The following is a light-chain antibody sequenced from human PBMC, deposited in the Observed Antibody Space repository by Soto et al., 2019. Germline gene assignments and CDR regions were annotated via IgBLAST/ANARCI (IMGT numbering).Light chain of an antibody. J-gene: IGLJ3*02. V-gene: IGLV1-40*01. Sequence: QSVLTQPPSVSGAPGQRVTISCTGSSPNIGAGFDVHWYLQLPGTAPKLLIYGNSHRPSGVPDRFSGSKSGTSASLAITGLQAEDEADYYCQSYDSSLIWVFGGGTKLTVL. CDR1: SPNIGAGFD. CDR3: QSYDSSLIWV. CDR2: GNS.